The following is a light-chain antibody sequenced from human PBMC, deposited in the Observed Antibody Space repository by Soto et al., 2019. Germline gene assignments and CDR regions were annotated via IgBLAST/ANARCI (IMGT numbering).Light chain of an antibody. J-gene: IGKJ5*01. CDR2: VAF. Sequence: DIQMTQSPSSLSASVGDTVTMTCRASQSIALSVNWYQQKPGKAPKLLIYVAFTLESGVPSRFSGSGSGTEFTLTIRSLQPEDFATYYCQQSFRSPLSFGQGTRLEIK. CDR1: QSIALS. CDR3: QQSFRSPLS. V-gene: IGKV1-39*01.